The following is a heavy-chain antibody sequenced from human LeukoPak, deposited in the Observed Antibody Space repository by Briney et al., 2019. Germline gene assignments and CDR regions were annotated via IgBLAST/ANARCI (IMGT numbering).Heavy chain of an antibody. CDR3: ARGPGTADAFDI. V-gene: IGHV1-8*03. CDR2: MNPNSSNT. D-gene: IGHD1-1*01. J-gene: IGHJ3*02. CDR1: GYTFTSYD. Sequence: GASVKVSCKASGYTFTSYDINWVRQATGQGLEWMGWMNPNSSNTGYAQKFQGRVTITRNTSISTAYMELSSLRSEDTAVYYCARGPGTADAFDIWGQGTMVTVSS.